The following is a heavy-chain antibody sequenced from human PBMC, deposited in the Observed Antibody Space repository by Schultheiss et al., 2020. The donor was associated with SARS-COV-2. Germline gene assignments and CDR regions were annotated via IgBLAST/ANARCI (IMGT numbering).Heavy chain of an antibody. CDR3: ARDSSSGWSIGY. D-gene: IGHD6-19*01. Sequence: ASVKVSCKASGYTFTSYAMHWVRQAPGQRLEWMGWINAGNGNTKYSQKFQGRVTITRDTSASTAYMELSSLRSEDTAVYYCARDSSSGWSIGYWGQGTLVTVSS. CDR2: INAGNGNT. J-gene: IGHJ4*02. V-gene: IGHV1-3*01. CDR1: GYTFTSYA.